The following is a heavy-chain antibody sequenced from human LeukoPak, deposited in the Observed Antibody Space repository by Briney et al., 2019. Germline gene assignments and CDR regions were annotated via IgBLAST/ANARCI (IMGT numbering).Heavy chain of an antibody. J-gene: IGHJ4*02. CDR3: ARHNNYYDSSGPPDY. Sequence: GESLKISCKASGYSFTSFWIGWVRQMPGKGLEWMGIIYPGDSDTRYSPSFQGQVTISADKSISTAYLQWSSLKASDTAMYYCARHNNYYDSSGPPDYWGQGTLVTVSS. V-gene: IGHV5-51*01. CDR2: IYPGDSDT. D-gene: IGHD3-22*01. CDR1: GYSFTSFW.